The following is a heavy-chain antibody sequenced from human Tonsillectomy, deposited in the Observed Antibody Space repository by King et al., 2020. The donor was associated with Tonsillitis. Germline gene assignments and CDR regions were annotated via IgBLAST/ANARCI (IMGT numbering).Heavy chain of an antibody. CDR3: AKITDFDFRLDP. D-gene: IGHD3/OR15-3a*01. CDR2: ISASGYST. Sequence: VQLVESGGGLVQPGGSLRLSCAASGFTFTTFAMSWVRQAPGKGLEWVSSISASGYSTYSADSVKGRFTISRDNSKNTCFLQENTLRAEDTAVYYCAKITDFDFRLDPWGQGTLVTVSS. CDR1: GFTFTTFA. V-gene: IGHV3-23*04. J-gene: IGHJ5*02.